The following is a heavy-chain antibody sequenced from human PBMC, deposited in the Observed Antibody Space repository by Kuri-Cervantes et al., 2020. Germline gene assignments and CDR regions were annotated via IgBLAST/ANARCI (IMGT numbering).Heavy chain of an antibody. D-gene: IGHD2-15*01. CDR1: GFTFSSYA. CDR2: ISGSGGST. Sequence: GESLKISCAASGFTFSSYAMSWVRQAPGKGLEWVSAISGSGGSTYYADSVKGRFTISRDNSKNTLYLQMNSLRDEDTAVYYCAKVRDCSGGSCYGPRYYYGMDVWGQGTTVTVSS. CDR3: AKVRDCSGGSCYGPRYYYGMDV. V-gene: IGHV3-23*01. J-gene: IGHJ6*02.